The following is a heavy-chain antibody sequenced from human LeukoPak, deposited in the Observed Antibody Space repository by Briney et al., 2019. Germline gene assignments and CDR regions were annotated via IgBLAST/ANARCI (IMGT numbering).Heavy chain of an antibody. Sequence: GGSLRLSCAASGFTFSSYGTHWVRQAPGKGLEWVAVISYDGSNKYYADSVKGRFTISRDNSKNTLYLQMNSLRAEDTAVYYCAKDWFHAIDYWGQGTLVTVSS. J-gene: IGHJ4*02. CDR1: GFTFSSYG. CDR3: AKDWFHAIDY. CDR2: ISYDGSNK. D-gene: IGHD2/OR15-2a*01. V-gene: IGHV3-30*18.